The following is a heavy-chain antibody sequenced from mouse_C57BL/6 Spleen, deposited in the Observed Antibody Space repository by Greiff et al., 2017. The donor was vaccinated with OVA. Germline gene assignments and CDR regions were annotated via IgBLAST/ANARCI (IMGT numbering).Heavy chain of an antibody. D-gene: IGHD2-1*01. J-gene: IGHJ2*01. CDR1: GYSITSGYD. V-gene: IGHV3-1*01. Sequence: DVQLQESGPGMVKPSQSLSLTCTVTGYSITSGYDWHWIRHFPGNKLEWMGYISYSGSTNYNPSLKSRISITHDTSKNHFFLKLNSVTTEDTATYDCSRGGGNYRYYFDYWGQGTTLTVSS. CDR3: SRGGGNYRYYFDY. CDR2: ISYSGST.